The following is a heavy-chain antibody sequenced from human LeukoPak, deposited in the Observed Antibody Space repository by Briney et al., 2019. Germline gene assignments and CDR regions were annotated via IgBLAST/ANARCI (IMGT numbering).Heavy chain of an antibody. CDR3: AKVAVVPAASPYYYYYMDV. V-gene: IGHV4-39*07. CDR1: GASISSGSNY. Sequence: SETLSLTCSVSGASISSGSNYWGWIRQPPGKTLEWIGSIYSSGSTYYNPSLKSRVTISVDTSKNQFSLKLSSVTAADTAVYYCAKVAVVPAASPYYYYYMDVWGKGTTVTVSS. J-gene: IGHJ6*03. CDR2: IYSSGST. D-gene: IGHD2-2*01.